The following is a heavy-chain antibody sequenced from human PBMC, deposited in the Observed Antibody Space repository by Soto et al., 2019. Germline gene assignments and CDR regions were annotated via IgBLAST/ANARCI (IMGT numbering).Heavy chain of an antibody. J-gene: IGHJ5*02. CDR1: GGSISSYY. CDR2: IYTSGST. Sequence: SETLSLTCTVSGGSISSYYWSWIRQPAGKGLEWIGRIYTSGSTNYNPSLKSRVTMSVDTSKNQFSLKLSSVTAADTAVYYCARDRAAGTIIWFDPWGQGTLVTVSS. V-gene: IGHV4-4*07. CDR3: ARDRAAGTIIWFDP. D-gene: IGHD6-13*01.